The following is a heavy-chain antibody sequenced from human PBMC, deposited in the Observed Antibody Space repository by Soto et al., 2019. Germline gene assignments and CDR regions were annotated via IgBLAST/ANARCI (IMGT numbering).Heavy chain of an antibody. V-gene: IGHV3-23*01. J-gene: IGHJ4*02. CDR2: VTGDGVTT. Sequence: GALRLSCAASGLTFSNYAMSWVRQAPGKGLEWVSTVTGDGVTTSYADSVKGRFTISRDNSKNTLYLQMSGLRADDTAVYYCARDGGGGDWNYFDYWGQGTLVTVSS. CDR1: GLTFSNYA. D-gene: IGHD1-1*01. CDR3: ARDGGGGDWNYFDY.